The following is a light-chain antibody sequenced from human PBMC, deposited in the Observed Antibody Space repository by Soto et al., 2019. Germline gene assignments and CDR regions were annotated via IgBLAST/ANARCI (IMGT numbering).Light chain of an antibody. CDR1: QSVSSSY. Sequence: EIVLTQSPGTLSLSPGERATLSCRARQSVSSSYLAWYQQKPGQAPRLLIYGASSRATGIPDRFSGSGSGTDFTLTISRLEPEEFAVYYCQQYGSSPQTFGQGPKVEI. V-gene: IGKV3-20*01. J-gene: IGKJ1*01. CDR3: QQYGSSPQT. CDR2: GAS.